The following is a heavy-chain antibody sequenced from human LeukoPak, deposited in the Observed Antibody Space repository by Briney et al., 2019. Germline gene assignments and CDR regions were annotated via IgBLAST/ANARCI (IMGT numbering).Heavy chain of an antibody. J-gene: IGHJ6*02. V-gene: IGHV4-59*01. CDR2: IYYSGST. CDR1: GGSISSYY. CDR3: ARGPTFYDYVWGSYRYYYGMDV. D-gene: IGHD3-16*02. Sequence: SETLSLTCTVPGGSISSYYWSWIRQPPGKGLEWIGYIYYSGSTNYNPSLKSRVTISVDTSKNQFSLKLSSVTAADTAVYYCARGPTFYDYVWGSYRYYYGMDVWGQGTTVTVSS.